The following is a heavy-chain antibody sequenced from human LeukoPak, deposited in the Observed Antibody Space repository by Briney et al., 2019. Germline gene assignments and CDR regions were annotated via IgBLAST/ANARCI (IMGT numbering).Heavy chain of an antibody. J-gene: IGHJ5*02. Sequence: PSETLSLTCAVYGGSFSGYYWSWIRQPPGKGLEWIGEINHSGSTNYNPSLKSRVTISVDTSKNQFSLKLSSVTAAATAVFYCARDPQSGYSSGWYVDWFDPWGQGTLVTVSS. CDR1: GGSFSGYY. CDR2: INHSGST. CDR3: ARDPQSGYSSGWYVDWFDP. D-gene: IGHD6-19*01. V-gene: IGHV4-34*01.